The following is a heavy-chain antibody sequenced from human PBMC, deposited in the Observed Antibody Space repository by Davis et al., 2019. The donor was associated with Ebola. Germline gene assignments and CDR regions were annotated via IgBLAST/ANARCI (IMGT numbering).Heavy chain of an antibody. CDR2: IIPIFGTA. J-gene: IGHJ4*02. CDR3: ARDLVIADLTHFDY. V-gene: IGHV1-69*13. D-gene: IGHD2-15*01. CDR1: GGTFSSYA. Sequence: SVKVSCKASGGTFSSYAISWVRQAPGQGLEWMGGIIPIFGTANYAQKFQGRVTITADESTSTVYMELRGLRSEDTAVYFCARDLVIADLTHFDYWGQGTLVTVSS.